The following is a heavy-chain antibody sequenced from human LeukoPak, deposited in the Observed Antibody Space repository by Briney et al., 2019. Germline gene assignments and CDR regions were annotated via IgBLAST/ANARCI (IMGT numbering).Heavy chain of an antibody. D-gene: IGHD3-22*01. CDR2: ISNDGGGT. Sequence: GGSLRLSCAASGFIFNNYGMIWVRQAPGKGLEWVSAISNDGGGTNYADFVRGRFTISRDNSKNTLFLQMNSLRAEDTALYYCAKGSSGYFADLWGQGTLVTVSS. CDR3: AKGSSGYFADL. CDR1: GFIFNNYG. V-gene: IGHV3-23*01. J-gene: IGHJ5*02.